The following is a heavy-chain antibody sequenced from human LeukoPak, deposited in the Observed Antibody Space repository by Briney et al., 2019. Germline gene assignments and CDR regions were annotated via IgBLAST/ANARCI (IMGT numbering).Heavy chain of an antibody. CDR1: GFTVSSNY. J-gene: IGHJ3*02. V-gene: IGHV3-53*01. Sequence: GGSLRLSCAASGFTVSSNYMSWVRQAPGKGLEWVSVINSGSSTYYADSVKGRFTISRDNPKNTLYLQMNSLRAEDTAVYYCARDLGSSGSDAFDIWGQGTMVTVSS. CDR3: ARDLGSSGSDAFDI. D-gene: IGHD3-22*01. CDR2: INSGSST.